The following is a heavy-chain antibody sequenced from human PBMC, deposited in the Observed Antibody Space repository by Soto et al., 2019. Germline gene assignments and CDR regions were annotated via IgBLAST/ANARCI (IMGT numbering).Heavy chain of an antibody. D-gene: IGHD1-26*01. CDR1: GYTFTGYY. J-gene: IGHJ6*02. V-gene: IGHV1-2*04. Sequence: ASVKVSCKASGYTFTGYYMHWVRQAPGQGLEWMGWINPNSGGTNYAQKFQGWVTMTRDTSISTAYMELSRLRSDDTAVYYCARDDGGATSYSYYGMDVWGQGTTVTVSS. CDR3: ARDDGGATSYSYYGMDV. CDR2: INPNSGGT.